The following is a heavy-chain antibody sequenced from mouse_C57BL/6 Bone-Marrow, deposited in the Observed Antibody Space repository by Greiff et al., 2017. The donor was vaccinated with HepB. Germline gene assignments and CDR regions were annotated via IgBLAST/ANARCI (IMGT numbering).Heavy chain of an antibody. CDR2: IDPSDSET. J-gene: IGHJ1*03. Sequence: VQLQQPGAELVRPGSSVKLSCKASGYTFTSYWMHWVKQRPIQGLEWIGNIDPSDSETHYNQKFKDKATLTVDKSSSTAYMQLSSLTSEDSAVYYCARVYYGSSYAYWYVDVWGTGTTVTVSS. V-gene: IGHV1-52*01. CDR1: GYTFTSYW. D-gene: IGHD1-1*01. CDR3: ARVYYGSSYAYWYVDV.